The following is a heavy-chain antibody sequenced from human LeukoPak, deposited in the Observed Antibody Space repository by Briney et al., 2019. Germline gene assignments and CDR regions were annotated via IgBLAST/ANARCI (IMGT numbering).Heavy chain of an antibody. CDR2: ISASGGST. Sequence: PGGSLRLSCAASGFTFSSYWMSWVRQAPGKGLEWVSAISASGGSTYYADSVKGRFTISRDSSKNSVYLQMNSLRAEDTAVYYCAKSVAVAGFRSPMDVWGQGTTVTVSS. CDR3: AKSVAVAGFRSPMDV. V-gene: IGHV3-23*01. D-gene: IGHD6-19*01. J-gene: IGHJ6*02. CDR1: GFTFSSYW.